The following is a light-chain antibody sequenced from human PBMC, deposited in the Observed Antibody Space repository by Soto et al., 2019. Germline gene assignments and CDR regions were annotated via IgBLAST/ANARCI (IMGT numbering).Light chain of an antibody. Sequence: EIVLTQSPGTLSLSPGERATLSCRASQSVSSSYLAWYQQKPGQAPRLLIYGASNRATGIPDRFSGSESGTDFTLTISRLEPEDFAVYYCQQYDSSPKTFGQGTKVEIK. J-gene: IGKJ1*01. CDR1: QSVSSSY. CDR2: GAS. CDR3: QQYDSSPKT. V-gene: IGKV3-20*01.